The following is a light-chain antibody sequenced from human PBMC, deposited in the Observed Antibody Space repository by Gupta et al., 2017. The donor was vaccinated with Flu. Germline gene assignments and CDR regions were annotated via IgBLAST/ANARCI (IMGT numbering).Light chain of an antibody. CDR3: VLCMGSDICV. J-gene: IGLJ3*02. Sequence: QTVVTQEPSFSVSPGGPVTLTCGLSSGSVSTNHYPSWYQQTPGQAPRTLMYSTNTRSSGVPDRFSGSILGNTAALTITGAQADDESDYYCVLCMGSDICVFGGGTKVTVL. V-gene: IGLV8-61*01. CDR2: STN. CDR1: SGSVSTNHY.